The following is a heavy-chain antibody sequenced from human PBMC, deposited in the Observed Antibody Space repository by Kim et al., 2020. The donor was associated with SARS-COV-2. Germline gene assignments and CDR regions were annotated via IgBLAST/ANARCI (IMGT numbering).Heavy chain of an antibody. V-gene: IGHV3-33*01. CDR3: ATAGPIVGATRFDY. CDR2: IWNDGNNK. CDR1: GFTFSSYG. J-gene: IGHJ4*02. Sequence: GGSLRLSCAASGFTFSSYGMHWVRQAPGKGLEWVAVIWNDGNNKYYADSVKGRFTISRDNSKNTLYLQMNSLRAEDTSVYYCATAGPIVGATRFDYWGQG. D-gene: IGHD1-26*01.